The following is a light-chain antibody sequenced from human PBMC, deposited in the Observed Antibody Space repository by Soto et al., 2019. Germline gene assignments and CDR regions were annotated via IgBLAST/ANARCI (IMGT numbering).Light chain of an antibody. CDR3: QQRSDWPIT. CDR1: QSVSSY. J-gene: IGKJ5*01. V-gene: IGKV3-11*01. Sequence: EIVLTQSPATLSLSPGERATLSCRASQSVSSYLAWYQQKPGQAPRLLIYDASNRATGIPARLSGSGSGTDFTLTISSLEPEDFAVYYCQQRSDWPITFGQGTRLDIK. CDR2: DAS.